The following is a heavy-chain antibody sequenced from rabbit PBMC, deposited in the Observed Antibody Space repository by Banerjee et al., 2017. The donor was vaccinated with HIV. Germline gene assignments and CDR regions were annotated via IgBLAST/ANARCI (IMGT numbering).Heavy chain of an antibody. Sequence: QEQLVESGGGLVKPGASLTLSCKASGFSFSNKYVMCWVRQAPGKGLEWIACINTSSGNTVYASWAKGRFTISKTSSTTVTLQMTSLTAADTATYFCARDGSGWGANFNLWGPGTLVTVS. CDR1: GFSFSNKYV. D-gene: IGHD4-1*01. CDR2: INTSSGNT. J-gene: IGHJ4*01. CDR3: ARDGSGWGANFNL. V-gene: IGHV1S45*01.